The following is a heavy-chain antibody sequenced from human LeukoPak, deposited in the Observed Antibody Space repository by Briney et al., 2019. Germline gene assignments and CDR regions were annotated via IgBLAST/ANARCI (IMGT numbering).Heavy chain of an antibody. Sequence: LSGGSLRLSCAAPGFTFTTYWMSWVRQAPGKGLEWVANIKQDGSENYYVDSVKGRFTISRDNSKNTLYLQMNSLRAEDTAVYYCARGLPHYDSSGYFDYWGQGTLVTVSS. CDR2: IKQDGSEN. D-gene: IGHD3-22*01. CDR3: ARGLPHYDSSGYFDY. J-gene: IGHJ4*02. V-gene: IGHV3-7*01. CDR1: GFTFTTYW.